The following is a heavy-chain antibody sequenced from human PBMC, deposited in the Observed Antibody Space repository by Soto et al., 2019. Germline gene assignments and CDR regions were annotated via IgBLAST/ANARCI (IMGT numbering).Heavy chain of an antibody. CDR2: IWYDGSKK. J-gene: IGHJ4*02. V-gene: IGHV3-33*06. CDR3: VKDHCGGDCYSDSYFDF. Sequence: QVQLVESGGGVVQPGGSLRLSCAASGFIFSTYGMHWVRQAPGKGLEWVTVIWYDGSKKYYADSVKGRFTISRDNSKNTEYLQMNSLRVKDTALYYCVKDHCGGDCYSDSYFDFWGQGSLVTVSS. D-gene: IGHD2-21*02. CDR1: GFIFSTYG.